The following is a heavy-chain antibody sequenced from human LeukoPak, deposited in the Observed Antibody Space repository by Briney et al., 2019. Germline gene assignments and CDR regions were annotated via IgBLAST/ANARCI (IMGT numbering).Heavy chain of an antibody. D-gene: IGHD4-17*01. CDR3: ARAMSHDYGDYGAFDI. J-gene: IGHJ3*02. Sequence: PSETLSLTCTVSGGSISSYYWSWIRQPPGKGPEWIGYIYYSGSTDYNPSLKSRVTISVDTSKNQFSLKLSSVTAADTAVYYCARAMSHDYGDYGAFDIWGQGTMVTVSS. CDR1: GGSISSYY. V-gene: IGHV4-59*01. CDR2: IYYSGST.